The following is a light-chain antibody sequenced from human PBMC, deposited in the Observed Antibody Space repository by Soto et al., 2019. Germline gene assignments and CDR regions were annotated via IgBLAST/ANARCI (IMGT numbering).Light chain of an antibody. CDR2: EDT. Sequence: SYELTQPPSVSVSPGQTASITCSGDKLGQKYACWYQQKPGQSPVLIVYEDTKRPSGIPERFSGSISGNTATLTISGTQAMDEADYYCQAWDRSIARVLFGGGTKLTVL. J-gene: IGLJ2*01. V-gene: IGLV3-1*01. CDR1: KLGQKY. CDR3: QAWDRSIARVL.